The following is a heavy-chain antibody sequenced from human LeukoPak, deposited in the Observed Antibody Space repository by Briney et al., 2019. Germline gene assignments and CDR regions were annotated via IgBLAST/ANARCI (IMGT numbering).Heavy chain of an antibody. Sequence: GASVKVSCKASGYTFTSYGISWVRQAPGQGLEWMGWISAYNGNTNYAQKLQGRVTMTTDTSTSTAYMELRSLRSDDTAVYYCARAGHTRDSSGYAPTDYNQKNYFDYWGQGTLVTVSS. D-gene: IGHD3-22*01. CDR2: ISAYNGNT. J-gene: IGHJ4*02. CDR1: GYTFTSYG. V-gene: IGHV1-18*01. CDR3: ARAGHTRDSSGYAPTDYNQKNYFDY.